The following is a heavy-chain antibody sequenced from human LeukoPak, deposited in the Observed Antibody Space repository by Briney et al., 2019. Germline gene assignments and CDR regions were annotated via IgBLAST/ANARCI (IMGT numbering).Heavy chain of an antibody. CDR3: ARARYCSGGSCYPRYNWFDS. CDR2: INPNSGGT. V-gene: IGHV1-2*06. J-gene: IGHJ5*01. CDR1: GYTFTGYY. Sequence: GASVKVSCKASGYTFTGYYMHWVRQAPGQGLEWMGRINPNSGGTNYAQKFQGRVTMTRDTSISTAYMELSRLRSDDTAVYYCARARYCSGGSCYPRYNWFDSWGQGTLVTVSS. D-gene: IGHD2-15*01.